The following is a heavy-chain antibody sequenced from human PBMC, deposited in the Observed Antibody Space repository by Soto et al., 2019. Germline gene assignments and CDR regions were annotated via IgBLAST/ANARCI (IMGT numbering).Heavy chain of an antibody. CDR1: GYTFTSYG. CDR3: ARAVYCSSTSCYTFDY. D-gene: IGHD2-2*02. Sequence: ASVKVSCKASGYTFTSYGISWVRQAPGQGLEWMGWISAYNGNTNYAQKLQGRVTMTTDTSTSTAYMELRSLRSDDTAVYYCARAVYCSSTSCYTFDYWGQGTLVTVS. J-gene: IGHJ4*02. V-gene: IGHV1-18*01. CDR2: ISAYNGNT.